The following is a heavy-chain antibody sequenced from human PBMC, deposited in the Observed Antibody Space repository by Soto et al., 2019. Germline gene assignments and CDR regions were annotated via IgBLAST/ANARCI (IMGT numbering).Heavy chain of an antibody. CDR2: ISYDGSNK. Sequence: PGGSLRLSCAASGFTFSSYGMHWVRQAPGKGLEWVAVISYDGSNKYYADSVKGRFTISRDNSKNTLYLQMNSLRAEDTAVYYCAKDLGMTSTTLSRPDYYYYGMDVWGQGTTVTVSS. V-gene: IGHV3-30*18. CDR1: GFTFSSYG. J-gene: IGHJ6*02. CDR3: AKDLGMTSTTLSRPDYYYYGMDV. D-gene: IGHD3-16*01.